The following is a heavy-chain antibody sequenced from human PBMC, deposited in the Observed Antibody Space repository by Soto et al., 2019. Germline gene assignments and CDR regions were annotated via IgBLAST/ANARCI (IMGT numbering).Heavy chain of an antibody. Sequence: SVKVSCKASGGTFSSYAISWVRQAPGQGLEWMGGIIPIFGTANYAQKFQGRVTITADESTSTAYMELSSLRSEDTAVYYCAVDPFYCSGSYAPYYYYGMDVWGQGTMVPVSS. V-gene: IGHV1-69*13. CDR2: IIPIFGTA. CDR1: GGTFSSYA. CDR3: AVDPFYCSGSYAPYYYYGMDV. J-gene: IGHJ6*02. D-gene: IGHD3-10*01.